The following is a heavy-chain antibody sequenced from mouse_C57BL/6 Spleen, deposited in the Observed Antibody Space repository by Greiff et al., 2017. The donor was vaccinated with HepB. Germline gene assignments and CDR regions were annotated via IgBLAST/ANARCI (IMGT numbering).Heavy chain of an antibody. CDR3: AREGVSYAMDY. J-gene: IGHJ4*01. V-gene: IGHV1-63*01. Sequence: QVQLQQSGAELVRPGTSVKMSCKASGYTFTNYWIGWAKQRPGHGLEWIGDIYPGGGYTNYNEKFKGKATLTADKSSSTAYMQFSILTSEDSAIYYCAREGVSYAMDYWGQGTSVSVSS. CDR1: GYTFTNYW. CDR2: IYPGGGYT.